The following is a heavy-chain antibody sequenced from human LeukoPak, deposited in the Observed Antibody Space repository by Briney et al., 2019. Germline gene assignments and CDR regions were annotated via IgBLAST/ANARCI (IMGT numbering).Heavy chain of an antibody. V-gene: IGHV3-21*01. CDR2: ISSSSSYI. Sequence: GGSLRLSCAASGFTFSSYSMNWVRQAPGKGLEWVSSISSSSSYIYYADPVKGRFTISRDNAKNSLYLQMNSLRAEDTAVYYCAREARIAAADYWGQGTLVTVSS. J-gene: IGHJ4*02. D-gene: IGHD6-13*01. CDR1: GFTFSSYS. CDR3: AREARIAAADY.